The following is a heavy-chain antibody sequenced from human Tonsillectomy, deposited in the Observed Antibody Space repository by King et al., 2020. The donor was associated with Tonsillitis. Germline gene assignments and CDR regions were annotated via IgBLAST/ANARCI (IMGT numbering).Heavy chain of an antibody. CDR1: GITFYRHA. V-gene: IGHV3-23*04. CDR2: ISGSGGST. Sequence: VQLVESGGGLVQPGGSLRLSCAASGITFYRHAMSWVRQAPGKGLEWVSAISGSGGSTYYADPVRGRFTISRDNSKNTLYLQMNSLTAEDTALYYCANSDVLVWFGDLLGAFDIWGQGTMVTVSS. CDR3: ANSDVLVWFGDLLGAFDI. D-gene: IGHD3-10*01. J-gene: IGHJ3*02.